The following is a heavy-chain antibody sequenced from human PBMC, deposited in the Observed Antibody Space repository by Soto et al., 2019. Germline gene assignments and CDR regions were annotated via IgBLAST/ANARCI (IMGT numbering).Heavy chain of an antibody. CDR3: ARGHYDFWSGYFATIDY. CDR2: MHNSGST. V-gene: IGHV4-59*08. D-gene: IGHD3-3*01. Sequence: SETLSLTCTVSGGSISSYYWSWIRQSPGKGLEWIGYMHNSGSTKYNPSLKSRVTISADTSKNQFSLKLSSVTAADSAVYYCARGHYDFWSGYFATIDYWGQGTLVTVSS. CDR1: GGSISSYY. J-gene: IGHJ4*02.